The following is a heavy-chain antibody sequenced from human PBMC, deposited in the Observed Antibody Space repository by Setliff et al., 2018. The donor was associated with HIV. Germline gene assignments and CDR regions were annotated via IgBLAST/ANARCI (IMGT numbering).Heavy chain of an antibody. CDR1: GGSISSGSYY. D-gene: IGHD3-22*01. J-gene: IGHJ4*02. CDR3: ARLGRAIDRGGYSLRFDY. Sequence: PSETLSLTCTVSGGSISSGSYYWSWIRQPAGKGLEWIGYIYASGSINYNPSLKSRVTISIDTSKNQFSLRLRSVTAADTALYYCARLGRAIDRGGYSLRFDYWGQGTLVTVSS. V-gene: IGHV4-61*09. CDR2: IYASGSI.